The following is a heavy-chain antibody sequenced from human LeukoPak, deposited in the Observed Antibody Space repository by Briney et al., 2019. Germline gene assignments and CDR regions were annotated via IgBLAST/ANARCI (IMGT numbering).Heavy chain of an antibody. CDR1: GFTFSSYA. V-gene: IGHV3-23*01. Sequence: GGSLRLSCAASGFTFSSYAMSWVRRAPGKGLEWVSAISGSGGSTYYADSVKGRFTISRDNSKNTLYLQMNSLRAEDTAVYYCARGSSSWYVEYYYYYYMDVWGQGTLVTVSS. CDR2: ISGSGGST. D-gene: IGHD6-13*01. CDR3: ARGSSSWYVEYYYYYYMDV. J-gene: IGHJ6*03.